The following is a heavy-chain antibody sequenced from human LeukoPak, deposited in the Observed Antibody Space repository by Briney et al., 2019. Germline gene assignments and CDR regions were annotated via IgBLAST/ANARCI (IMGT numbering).Heavy chain of an antibody. CDR1: GFSFSSVA. CDR2: ISGMGGGP. CDR3: AKDRDGWFSGYDAFDY. D-gene: IGHD5-12*01. V-gene: IGHV3-23*01. J-gene: IGHJ4*02. Sequence: GGSLSLSRPPSGFSFSSVAMSSVRQAPGSGLEWLLLISGMGGGPYYADSVRGRFTISRDTSRNTLYLQMNSLRAEDTAVYYCAKDRDGWFSGYDAFDYWGQGTPVTVSS.